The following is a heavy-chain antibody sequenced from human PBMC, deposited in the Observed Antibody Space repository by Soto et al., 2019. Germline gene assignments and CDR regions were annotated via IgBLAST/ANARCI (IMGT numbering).Heavy chain of an antibody. CDR3: ARRVVIWYFDL. V-gene: IGHV4-4*02. CDR1: GGSISSSNW. J-gene: IGHJ2*01. Sequence: QVQLQESGPGLVKPSGTLSLTCAVSGGSISSSNWWSWVRQPPGKGLEWIGEIYHSGSTNYNPSLKRRVTMSVDKSKNQFSLKLSSVPAADTAVYYCARRVVIWYFDLWGRGTLVTVSS. CDR2: IYHSGST. D-gene: IGHD3-3*01.